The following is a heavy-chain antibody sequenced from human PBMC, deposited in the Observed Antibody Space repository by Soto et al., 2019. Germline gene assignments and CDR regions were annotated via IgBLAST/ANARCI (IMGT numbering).Heavy chain of an antibody. J-gene: IGHJ4*02. CDR2: IYYSGST. V-gene: IGHV4-30-4*01. Sequence: QVQLQESGPGLVKPSQTLSLTCTVSGGSISSGNYYWSWIRQPPGKGLEWIGHIYYSGSTYYNPSLKSRVTITADTSNNQLSLKLSSVTAADTAVYYCARTPLTGNKRDYYFDYWGQGTLVTVSS. CDR3: ARTPLTGNKRDYYFDY. CDR1: GGSISSGNYY. D-gene: IGHD3-9*01.